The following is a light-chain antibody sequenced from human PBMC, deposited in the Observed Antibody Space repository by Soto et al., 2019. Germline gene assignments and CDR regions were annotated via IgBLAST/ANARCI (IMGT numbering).Light chain of an antibody. CDR3: QQSHSAPLT. CDR1: QSISSH. Sequence: QMTQSPSSLFASVGDRVTITCLASQSISSHLKWYQQKVGQTPRLLIYAAYTWQSEVPPRFSGSGSGTEFTLTISGLQREDFATYYCQQSHSAPLTFGGGTKIQI. CDR2: AAY. V-gene: IGKV1-39*01. J-gene: IGKJ4*01.